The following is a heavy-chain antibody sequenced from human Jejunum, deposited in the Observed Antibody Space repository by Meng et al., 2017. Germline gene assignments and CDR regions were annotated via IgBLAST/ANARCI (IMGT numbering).Heavy chain of an antibody. CDR1: GYSFTHYW. CDR3: TRVGVEATTGFDY. J-gene: IGHJ4*02. V-gene: IGHV5-51*01. Sequence: GGSLRLSCKASGYSFTHYWIGWVRQVPGKGLEWMGIIFPGGSDIRYSPSLQGQVTLSVDKSISTAYLQWGSLKASDTAMYYCTRVGVEATTGFDYWGQGTRVTVSS. D-gene: IGHD3-3*01. CDR2: IFPGGSDI.